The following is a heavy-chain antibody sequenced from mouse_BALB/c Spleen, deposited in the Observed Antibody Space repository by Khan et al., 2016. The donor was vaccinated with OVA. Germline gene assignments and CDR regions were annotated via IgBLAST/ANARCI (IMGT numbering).Heavy chain of an antibody. D-gene: IGHD1-3*01. CDR2: IWAGGST. V-gene: IGHV2-9*02. CDR1: GFSLTSYC. CDR3: ARLEDI. Sequence: QVQLKESGPGLVAPSQSLSITCTVSGFSLTSYCVHWVRQPPGKGLEWLGVIWAGGSTNYNSAPMSRLSISKDNSKSKVFLKMNNLQTDDTAMSYCARLEDIWGQGTTLTVSS. J-gene: IGHJ2*01.